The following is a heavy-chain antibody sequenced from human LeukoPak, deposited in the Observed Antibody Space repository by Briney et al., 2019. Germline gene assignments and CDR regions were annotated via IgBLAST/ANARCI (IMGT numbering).Heavy chain of an antibody. J-gene: IGHJ4*02. V-gene: IGHV3-64*01. CDR3: ARDLRLGDRAI. D-gene: IGHD2-21*01. Sequence: GGSLRLSCAASGFTFSSYAMNWVRQAPGKGLEYVSAISSNGGSTYYANSVKGRFTISRDNSKNTLYLQMGSLRAEDMAVYYCARDLRLGDRAIGGQGTLVTVSS. CDR2: ISSNGGST. CDR1: GFTFSSYA.